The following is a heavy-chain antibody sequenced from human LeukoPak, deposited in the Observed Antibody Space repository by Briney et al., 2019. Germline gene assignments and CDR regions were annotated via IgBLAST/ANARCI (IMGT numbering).Heavy chain of an antibody. Sequence: ASETLSLTCTVSGGSISSGDYYWSWIRQPPGKGLEWIGYIYYSGSTYYNPSLKSRVTISVDTSKNQFSLKLSSVTAADTAVYYCARDGAYYYDSSGYAFDIWGQGTMVTVSS. J-gene: IGHJ3*02. CDR3: ARDGAYYYDSSGYAFDI. CDR2: IYYSGST. V-gene: IGHV4-30-4*08. CDR1: GGSISSGDYY. D-gene: IGHD3-22*01.